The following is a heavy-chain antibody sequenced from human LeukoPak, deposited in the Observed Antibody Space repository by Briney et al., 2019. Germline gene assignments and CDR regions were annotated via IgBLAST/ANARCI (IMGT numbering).Heavy chain of an antibody. Sequence: PGGSLRLSCAASGFTFSSYSMNWVRQAPGKGLEWVSSISSSSNYIYYADSVKGRFTISRDNAKNSLYLQMNSLRAEDTAVYYCARDRGYSYGLPYYFDYWGQGTLVTVSS. CDR2: ISSSSNYI. V-gene: IGHV3-21*01. CDR3: ARDRGYSYGLPYYFDY. J-gene: IGHJ4*02. CDR1: GFTFSSYS. D-gene: IGHD5-18*01.